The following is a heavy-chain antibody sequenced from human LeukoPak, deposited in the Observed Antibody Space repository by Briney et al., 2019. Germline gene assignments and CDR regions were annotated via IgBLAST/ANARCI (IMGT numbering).Heavy chain of an antibody. Sequence: TSETLSLTCSVYGGPISSFYWTWIRQPPGKGLERVGSIQNSAIYRAKIKSSPSLQSRVSLSIDTSKNQVSLTVNSVTAADTAVYYRARLTSTFYYSMDVWGPGTAVTVSS. CDR3: ARLTSTFYYSMDV. J-gene: IGHJ6*02. V-gene: IGHV4-59*08. CDR2: IQNSAIYRAKI. D-gene: IGHD2/OR15-2a*01. CDR1: GGPISSFY.